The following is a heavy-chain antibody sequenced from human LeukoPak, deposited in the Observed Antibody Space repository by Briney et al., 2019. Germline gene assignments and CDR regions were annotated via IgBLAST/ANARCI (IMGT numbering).Heavy chain of an antibody. CDR3: AREILRFDI. Sequence: ASVKVSFKASGYSFNSQGMNWVRQAPGQGLEWMGWINTDSGNPTYAQGLTGRFVFSLDSSVSTAYLQISNLMPEDTAKYYCAREILRFDIWGQGTMVIVSS. J-gene: IGHJ3*02. CDR1: GYSFNSQG. V-gene: IGHV7-4-1*02. CDR2: INTDSGNP.